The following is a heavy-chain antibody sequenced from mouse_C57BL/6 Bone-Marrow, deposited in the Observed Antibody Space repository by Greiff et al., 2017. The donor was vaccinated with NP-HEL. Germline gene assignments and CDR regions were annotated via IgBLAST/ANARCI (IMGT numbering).Heavy chain of an antibody. D-gene: IGHD2-4*01. CDR3: ARSPYYDSLYYYAMDY. Sequence: QVTLKESGPGILQSSQTLSLTCSFSGFSLSTSGMGVSWIRQPSGKGLEWLAHIYWDDDKRYNPSLKSRLTISKDTSRNQVFLKITSVDTADTATYYCARSPYYDSLYYYAMDYWGQGTSVTVSS. CDR2: IYWDDDK. J-gene: IGHJ4*01. CDR1: GFSLSTSGMG. V-gene: IGHV8-12*01.